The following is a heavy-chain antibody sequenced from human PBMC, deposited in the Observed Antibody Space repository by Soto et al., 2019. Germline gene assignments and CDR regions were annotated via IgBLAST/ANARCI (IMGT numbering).Heavy chain of an antibody. V-gene: IGHV1-69*01. Sequence: QVQRVQSGAEVKKPGSSVKVSCKASRGTFSGYGISWVRQAPGQGLEWMGGVIPILASTYYARDVQGRITITADESTSTVYMDLRRLRSDDTAVYYCARGAGIFGVVAVDYWGQGTLVTVSS. CDR3: ARGAGIFGVVAVDY. CDR1: RGTFSGYG. D-gene: IGHD3-3*01. CDR2: VIPILAST. J-gene: IGHJ4*02.